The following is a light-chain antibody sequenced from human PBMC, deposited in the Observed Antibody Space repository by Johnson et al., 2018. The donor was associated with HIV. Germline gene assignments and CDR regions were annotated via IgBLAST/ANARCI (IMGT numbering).Light chain of an antibody. Sequence: QSVLTQPPSVSAAPGQKVTISCSGSSSNIGNNYVSWYQQLPGTAPRLLIYENSNRPSGIPDRFSGSKSGTSATLGITGLQTGDEADYYCGTWDSSLSAHVFGTGTKVSVL. CDR1: SSNIGNNY. J-gene: IGLJ1*01. CDR3: GTWDSSLSAHV. CDR2: ENS. V-gene: IGLV1-51*02.